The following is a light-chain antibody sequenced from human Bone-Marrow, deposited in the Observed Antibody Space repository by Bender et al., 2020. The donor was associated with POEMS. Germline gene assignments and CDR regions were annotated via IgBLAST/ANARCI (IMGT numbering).Light chain of an antibody. CDR3: CSYTTSSTWV. J-gene: IGLJ3*02. Sequence: SVLTQPPSVSGTPGQRVTISCSGSGSNIGGYPVNWYQQLPGTAPRLLIYTNNERPSGVPDRFSGSKSGTSASLAITGLQAEDEADYFCCSYTTSSTWVFGGGTKLTVL. CDR1: GSNIGGYP. V-gene: IGLV1-44*01. CDR2: TNN.